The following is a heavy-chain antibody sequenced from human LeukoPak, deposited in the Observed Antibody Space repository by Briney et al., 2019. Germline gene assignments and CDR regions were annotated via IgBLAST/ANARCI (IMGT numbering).Heavy chain of an antibody. V-gene: IGHV6-1*01. J-gene: IGHJ4*02. CDR3: ARMVGLVSDF. Sequence: SQTLSLTCAISGDSVSRNSAAWNWIRQSPSRGLEWLGRTYYRSKWHSYYAPSVKSRITINPDTSKNQFSLQLKSVTPEDTAVYYCARMVGLVSDFWGQGILVTVSS. CDR1: GDSVSRNSAA. CDR2: TYYRSKWHS. D-gene: IGHD3-10*01.